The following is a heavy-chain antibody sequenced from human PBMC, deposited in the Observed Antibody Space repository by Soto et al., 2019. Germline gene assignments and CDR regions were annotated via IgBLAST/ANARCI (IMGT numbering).Heavy chain of an antibody. CDR1: GFTFDDYA. J-gene: IGHJ3*02. V-gene: IGHV3-9*01. D-gene: IGHD3-10*01. Sequence: GGSLRLSCAASGFTFDDYAMHWVRQAPGKGLEWVSGISWNSGSIGYADSVKGRFTISRDNAKNSLYLQMNSLRAEDTALYYCAKDSGSGSYYSPFDAFDIWGQGTMVTVSS. CDR3: AKDSGSGSYYSPFDAFDI. CDR2: ISWNSGSI.